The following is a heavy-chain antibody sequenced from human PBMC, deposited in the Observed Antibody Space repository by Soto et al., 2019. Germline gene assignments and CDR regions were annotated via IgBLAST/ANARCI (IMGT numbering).Heavy chain of an antibody. CDR1: GFTFSSYS. V-gene: IGHV3-23*01. Sequence: PGGSLRLSCVASGFTFSSYSMSWVRQAPGKGLEWVSGFRAGGNDGTKYYAESGKGRFTSSRDKSRNTLYLQRNSLKAEDTAVYYCAEHDVKGDGLWLSGTWGQGTVVTVSS. CDR3: AEHDVKGDGLWLSGT. CDR2: FRAGGNDGTK. D-gene: IGHD2-21*01. J-gene: IGHJ5*02.